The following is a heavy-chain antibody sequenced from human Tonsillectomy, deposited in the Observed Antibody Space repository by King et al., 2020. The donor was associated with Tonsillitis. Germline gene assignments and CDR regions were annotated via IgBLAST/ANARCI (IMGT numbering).Heavy chain of an antibody. CDR1: GFSLSNARMG. CDR2: IFSNYEK. Sequence: TLKESGPVLVKPTETLTLTCTVSGFSLSNARMGVSWIRQPPGKALEWLAHIFSNYEKSYSISLKSRLTISKDTSKSQVVLTMTNMDPVDTATYYCARMRGDCSSTSCYNYYYYGMDVWGQGTTVTVSS. V-gene: IGHV2-26*01. CDR3: ARMRGDCSSTSCYNYYYYGMDV. D-gene: IGHD2-2*02. J-gene: IGHJ6*02.